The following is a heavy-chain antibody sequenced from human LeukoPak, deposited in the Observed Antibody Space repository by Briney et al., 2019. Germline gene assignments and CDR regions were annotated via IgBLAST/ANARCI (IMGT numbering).Heavy chain of an antibody. CDR3: ARVPYSSHLDY. CDR2: IKQDGSEK. D-gene: IGHD2-15*01. CDR1: GFTFSSYW. J-gene: IGHJ4*02. Sequence: PGGSLRLSCAASGFTFSSYWMSWVRQAPGKGLEWVANIKQDGSEKYYVDSVKGRFTISRDNAKNSLYLQMNSLRAEDTTVYYCARVPYSSHLDYWGQGTLVTVSS. V-gene: IGHV3-7*01.